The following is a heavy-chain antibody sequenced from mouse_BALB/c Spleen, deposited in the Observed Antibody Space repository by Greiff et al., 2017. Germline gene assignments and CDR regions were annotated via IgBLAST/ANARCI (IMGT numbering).Heavy chain of an antibody. D-gene: IGHD2-4*01. V-gene: IGHV5-4*02. Sequence: EVQRVESGGGLVKPGGSLKLSCAASGFTFSDYYMYWVRQTPEKRLEWVATISDGGSYTYYPDSVKGRFTISRDNAKNNLYLQMSSLKSEDTAMYYCARIYYDYHGAMDYWGQGTSVTVSS. CDR2: ISDGGSYT. J-gene: IGHJ4*01. CDR3: ARIYYDYHGAMDY. CDR1: GFTFSDYY.